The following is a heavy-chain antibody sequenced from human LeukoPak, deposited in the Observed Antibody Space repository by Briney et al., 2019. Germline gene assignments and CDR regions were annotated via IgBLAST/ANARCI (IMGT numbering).Heavy chain of an antibody. CDR2: ISYDGNNK. CDR3: AKMAGGYSYGPIDY. D-gene: IGHD5-18*01. CDR1: GFTFSNYT. V-gene: IGHV3-30*04. Sequence: GGSLRLSCAASGFTFSNYTMHWVRQAPGKGLEWVAVISYDGNNKYYADSVKGRFTISRDNPKNTLYLQMNSLRAEDTAVYYCAKMAGGYSYGPIDYWGQGTLVTVSS. J-gene: IGHJ4*02.